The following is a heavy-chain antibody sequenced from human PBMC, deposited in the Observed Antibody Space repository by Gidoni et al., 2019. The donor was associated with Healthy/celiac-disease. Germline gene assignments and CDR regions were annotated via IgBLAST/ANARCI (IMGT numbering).Heavy chain of an antibody. J-gene: IGHJ5*02. D-gene: IGHD4-17*01. CDR1: GFTFSSYI. CDR3: ARDRTTVTRESWFDP. V-gene: IGHV3-21*01. Sequence: EVQLVASGGGLVKPGGSLRLSCAASGFTFSSYIMNWVRQAPGKGLEWVSSISSSSSYIYYADSVNGRFTISRDNAKNSLYLQMNSLRAEDTAVYYCARDRTTVTRESWFDPWVQGTLVTVSS. CDR2: ISSSSSYI.